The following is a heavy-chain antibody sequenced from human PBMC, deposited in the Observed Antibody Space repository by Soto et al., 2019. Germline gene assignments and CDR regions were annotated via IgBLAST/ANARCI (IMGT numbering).Heavy chain of an antibody. CDR3: ARYIGYSSSWYQYYYGMDV. D-gene: IGHD6-13*01. Sequence: GESLKISCKGSGYSFTSYWIGWVRQMPGKGLEWMGIIYPGDSGTRYSPSFQGQVTISADKSISTAYLQWSSLKASDTAMYYCARYIGYSSSWYQYYYGMDVWGQGTTVNVSS. J-gene: IGHJ6*02. V-gene: IGHV5-51*01. CDR2: IYPGDSGT. CDR1: GYSFTSYW.